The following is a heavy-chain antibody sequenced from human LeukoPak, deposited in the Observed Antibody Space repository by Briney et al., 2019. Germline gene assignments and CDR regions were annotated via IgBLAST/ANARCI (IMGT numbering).Heavy chain of an antibody. V-gene: IGHV4-30-2*01. CDR2: IYHSGST. CDR1: GGSISSGGYS. J-gene: IGHJ4*02. Sequence: PSQTLSLTCAVSGGSISSGGYSWSWIRQPPGKGLEWIGYIYHSGSTYYNPSLKSRVTISVDTSKNQFSLKLSSVTAADTAVYYCARDGDLVFYYGSGSYYADWGQGTLVTVSS. CDR3: ARDGDLVFYYGSGSYYAD. D-gene: IGHD3-10*01.